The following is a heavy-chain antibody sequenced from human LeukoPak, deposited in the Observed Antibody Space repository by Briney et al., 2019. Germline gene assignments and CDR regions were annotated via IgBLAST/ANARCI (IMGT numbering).Heavy chain of an antibody. CDR1: GGPIISSSYY. V-gene: IGHV4-39*01. Sequence: PSETLSLTRTVFGGPIISSSYYWGWIRQPPGKGLEWIGSFYFSESTYYNPSLKSRVTISVDTTKNQFTLKLRSVTAADTAVYYCARTAGIAVAGSRQYFDYWGQGTLVTVSS. J-gene: IGHJ4*02. CDR2: FYFSEST. CDR3: ARTAGIAVAGSRQYFDY. D-gene: IGHD6-19*01.